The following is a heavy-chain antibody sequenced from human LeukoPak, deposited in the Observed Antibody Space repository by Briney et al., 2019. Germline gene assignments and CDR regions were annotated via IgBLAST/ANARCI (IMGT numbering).Heavy chain of an antibody. V-gene: IGHV3-33*01. Sequence: PGGSLRLSCAASGFTFSSHGMHWVRQAPGKGLEWVAVVWYDGSKKYYADSVKGRFTISRDNSKNTVYLQMNSLRVEDTAVYYCAGEEDLRELRGGREFFQYWGQGTLVTVSS. CDR3: AGEEDLRELRGGREFFQY. D-gene: IGHD3-10*01. CDR1: GFTFSSHG. J-gene: IGHJ1*01. CDR2: VWYDGSKK.